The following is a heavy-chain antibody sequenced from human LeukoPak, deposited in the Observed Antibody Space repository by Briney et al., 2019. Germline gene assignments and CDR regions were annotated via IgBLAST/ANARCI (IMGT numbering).Heavy chain of an antibody. Sequence: SETLSLTCTVSGGSISSGSYYWSWIRQPAGKGLEWIERIYSSGSTNYNPSLKSRVTISVDTSKNQLSLKVSAVTAADTAVYYCARVRAAGYDFWSADLWGQGTMVTVSS. V-gene: IGHV4-61*02. D-gene: IGHD3-3*01. CDR1: GGSISSGSYY. CDR3: ARVRAAGYDFWSADL. J-gene: IGHJ3*01. CDR2: IYSSGST.